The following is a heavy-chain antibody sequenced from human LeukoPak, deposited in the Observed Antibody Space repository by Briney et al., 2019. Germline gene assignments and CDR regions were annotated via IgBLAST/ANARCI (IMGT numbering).Heavy chain of an antibody. D-gene: IGHD4-17*01. V-gene: IGHV1-46*01. CDR3: ARDVFLTRDYGDSPSGSYYYYGMDV. Sequence: ASVKVSCKASGYTFTSYYMHWVRQAPGQGLEWMGIINPSGGSTSYAQRFQGRVTMTRDTSTSTVYMELSSLRSEDTAVYYCARDVFLTRDYGDSPSGSYYYYGMDVWGQGTTVTVSS. CDR2: INPSGGST. J-gene: IGHJ6*02. CDR1: GYTFTSYY.